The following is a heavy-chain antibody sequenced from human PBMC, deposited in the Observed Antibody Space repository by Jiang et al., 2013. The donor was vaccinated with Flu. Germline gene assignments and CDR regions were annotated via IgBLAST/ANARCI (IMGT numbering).Heavy chain of an antibody. Sequence: GAEVKKPGASVKVSCKASGYTFTSYAMHWVRQAPGKGLEWMGGFDPEDGETIYAQKFQGRVTMTEDTSTDTAYMELSSLRSEDTAVYYCATKSWDTAGFDYWGQGTLVTVSS. CDR3: ATKSWDTAGFDY. CDR1: GYTFTSYA. D-gene: IGHD5-18*01. CDR2: FDPEDGET. J-gene: IGHJ4*02. V-gene: IGHV1-24*01.